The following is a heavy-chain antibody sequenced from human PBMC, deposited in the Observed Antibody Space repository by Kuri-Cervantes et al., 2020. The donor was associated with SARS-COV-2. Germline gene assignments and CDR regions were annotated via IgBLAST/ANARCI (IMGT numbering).Heavy chain of an antibody. CDR1: GFTFSSYS. Sequence: GGSLRLSCAASGFTFSSYSMNWVRQAPGKGLEWVSSISSSSSYIYYADSVKGRFTISRDNAKNSLYLQMNSLRAEDTAVYYCARGMGDYYDSSGYYFFDYWGQGTLVTVSS. V-gene: IGHV3-21*01. CDR3: ARGMGDYYDSSGYYFFDY. D-gene: IGHD3-22*01. J-gene: IGHJ4*02. CDR2: ISSSSSYI.